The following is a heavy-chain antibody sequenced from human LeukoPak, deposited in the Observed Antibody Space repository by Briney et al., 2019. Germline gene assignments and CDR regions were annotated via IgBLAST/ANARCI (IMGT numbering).Heavy chain of an antibody. Sequence: GESLKISCKGSGYSFTSYWIGWVRQLPGKGLEWMGIIYPGDSDTRYSPSFQGQVTISADKSISTAYLQWSSLKASDTATYYCARPALYCSSTVCPPYMDVWGKGTTVTVSS. V-gene: IGHV5-51*01. CDR2: IYPGDSDT. J-gene: IGHJ6*03. CDR3: ARPALYCSSTVCPPYMDV. CDR1: GYSFTSYW. D-gene: IGHD2-2*01.